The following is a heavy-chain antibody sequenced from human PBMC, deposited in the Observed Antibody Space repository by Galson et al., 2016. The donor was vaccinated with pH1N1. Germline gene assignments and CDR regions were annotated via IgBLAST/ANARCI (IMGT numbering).Heavy chain of an antibody. CDR2: IYHSGST. V-gene: IGHV4-38-2*01. Sequence: SETLSLTCAVSGYSISSGYYWGWIRQPPGKGLEWIGSIYHSGSTYYNPSLKSRVTISVDTSKNQFSLKLSSVTAADTAVYYCARTSWYDFWSGYYANLDYYMDVWGKGTTVTVSS. D-gene: IGHD3-3*01. J-gene: IGHJ6*03. CDR3: ARTSWYDFWSGYYANLDYYMDV. CDR1: GYSISSGYY.